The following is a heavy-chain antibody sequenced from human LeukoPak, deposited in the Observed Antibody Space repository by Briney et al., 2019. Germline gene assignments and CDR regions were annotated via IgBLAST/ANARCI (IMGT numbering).Heavy chain of an antibody. CDR1: GFTFTSYA. CDR3: VKGQMDY. V-gene: IGHV3-64D*06. CDR2: IGISGVST. J-gene: IGHJ4*02. D-gene: IGHD5-24*01. Sequence: GGSLRHSCSASGFTFTSYAMHWVRQAPGKGLEYVSAIGISGVSTYYADSVKGRFTISRDNSKNTLYLQMSTLRAEDTAVYYCVKGQMDYWGRGTLVTVSS.